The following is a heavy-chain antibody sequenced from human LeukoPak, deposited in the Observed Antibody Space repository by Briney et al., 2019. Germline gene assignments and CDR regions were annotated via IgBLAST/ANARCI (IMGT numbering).Heavy chain of an antibody. D-gene: IGHD3-9*01. J-gene: IGHJ6*02. V-gene: IGHV4-61*08. Sequence: NSSQTLSLTCTVPGGSISSGGYYWSWIRQPPGKGLEWIGYIYYSGSTNYNPSLKSRVTISVDTSKNQFSLKLSSVTAADTAVYYCARDQRDILTGYYPRGNYYYGMDVWGQGTTVTVSS. CDR2: IYYSGST. CDR1: GGSISSGGYY. CDR3: ARDQRDILTGYYPRGNYYYGMDV.